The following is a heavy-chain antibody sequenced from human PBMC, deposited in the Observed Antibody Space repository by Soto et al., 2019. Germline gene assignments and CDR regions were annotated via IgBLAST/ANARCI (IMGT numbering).Heavy chain of an antibody. D-gene: IGHD3-9*01. CDR3: AREGMFHYETADYYPSNYGLDV. V-gene: IGHV1-2*02. J-gene: IGHJ6*02. CDR1: GFSFTNYY. Sequence: QELLMQSGADMKKPGASVKVSCKSSGFSFTNYYLHWVRQAPGQGPEWMGWIFPKSGGTRSAQRFRDRLTLTTDTSITTAYLELTSLIPDDTAIYFCAREGMFHYETADYYPSNYGLDVWGQGTTVTVPS. CDR2: IFPKSGGT.